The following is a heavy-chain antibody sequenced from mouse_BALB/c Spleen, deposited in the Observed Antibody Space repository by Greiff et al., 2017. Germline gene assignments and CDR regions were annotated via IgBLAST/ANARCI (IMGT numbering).Heavy chain of an antibody. V-gene: IGHV1S81*02. CDR1: GYTFTSYY. CDR3: TRGGNYYYAMDY. CDR2: INPSNGGT. Sequence: VQRVESGAELVKPGASVKLSCKASGYTFTSYYMYWVKQRPGQGLEWIGEINPSNGGTNFNEKFKSKATLTVDKSSSTAYMQLSSLTSEDSAVYYCTRGGNYYYAMDYWGQGTSVTVSS. D-gene: IGHD2-1*01. J-gene: IGHJ4*01.